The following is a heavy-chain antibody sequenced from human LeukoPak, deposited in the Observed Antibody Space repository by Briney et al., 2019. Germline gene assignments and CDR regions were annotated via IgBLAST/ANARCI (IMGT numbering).Heavy chain of an antibody. Sequence: PGGSLRLSCAASGFTFSSYSMNWVRQAPGKGMEWVSSISSSSSYIYYADSVKGRFTISRDNAKNSLYLQMNSLRAGDTAVYYCARVIGGYGDYWGQGTLVTVSS. CDR2: ISSSSSYI. J-gene: IGHJ4*02. V-gene: IGHV3-21*01. D-gene: IGHD5-12*01. CDR1: GFTFSSYS. CDR3: ARVIGGYGDY.